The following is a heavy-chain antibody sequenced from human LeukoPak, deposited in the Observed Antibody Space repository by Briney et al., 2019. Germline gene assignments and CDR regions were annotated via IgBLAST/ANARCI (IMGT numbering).Heavy chain of an antibody. CDR2: IYYSGST. J-gene: IGHJ4*02. V-gene: IGHV4-39*07. D-gene: IGHD3-22*01. CDR1: GDSISTSSYY. CDR3: ARAEYNYYDSSGYRYYFDY. Sequence: PSETLSLTCTVSGDSISTSSYYWGWIRQPPGKGLEWIGIIYYSGSTYYNPSLKSRVTISVDTSKNQFSLKLSSVTAADTAVYYCARAEYNYYDSSGYRYYFDYWGQGTLVTVSS.